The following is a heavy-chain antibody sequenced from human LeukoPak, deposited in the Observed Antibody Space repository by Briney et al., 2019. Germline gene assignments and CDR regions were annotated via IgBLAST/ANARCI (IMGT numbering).Heavy chain of an antibody. V-gene: IGHV4-34*01. Sequence: SSETLSLTCAVYGGSFSGYYWSWIRQPPGKGLEWIGEINHSGSTNYNPSLKSRVTISVDTSKNQFSLKLSSVTAADTAVYYCARPQGFQLLDFEYWGQGTLVTVSS. J-gene: IGHJ4*02. CDR1: GGSFSGYY. D-gene: IGHD2-2*01. CDR3: ARPQGFQLLDFEY. CDR2: INHSGST.